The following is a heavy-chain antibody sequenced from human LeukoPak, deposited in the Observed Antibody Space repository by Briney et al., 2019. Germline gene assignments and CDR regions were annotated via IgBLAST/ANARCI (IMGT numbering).Heavy chain of an antibody. CDR3: ARDEDRIMITFGGVIVIRGAFDI. CDR1: GGSISSSSYY. CDR2: IYYSGST. Sequence: SETLSLTCTVSGGSISSSSYYWGWIRQPPGKGLEWIGSIYYSGSTYYNPSLKSRVTISVDTSKNQFSLKLSSVTAADTAVYYCARDEDRIMITFGGVIVIRGAFDIWGQGAMVTVSS. J-gene: IGHJ3*02. V-gene: IGHV4-39*07. D-gene: IGHD3-16*02.